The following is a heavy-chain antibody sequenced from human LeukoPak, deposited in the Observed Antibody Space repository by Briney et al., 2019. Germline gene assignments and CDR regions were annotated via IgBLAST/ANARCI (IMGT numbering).Heavy chain of an antibody. Sequence: ASVKVSCKASGYTFTSYYMHWVRQAPGQGLEWMGIINPSGGSTSYAQKFQGRVTMTRDMSTSTVYMELSRLRSDGTAVYYCARSRPPFVPAAKDPWGQGTLVTVSS. CDR3: ARSRPPFVPAAKDP. D-gene: IGHD2-2*01. V-gene: IGHV1-46*01. J-gene: IGHJ5*02. CDR2: INPSGGST. CDR1: GYTFTSYY.